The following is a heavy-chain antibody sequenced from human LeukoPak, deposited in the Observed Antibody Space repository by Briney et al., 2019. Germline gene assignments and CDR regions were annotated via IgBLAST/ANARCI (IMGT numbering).Heavy chain of an antibody. CDR3: AKGTS. Sequence: PGGSLRLSCAASGFTFSGFAMHWVRQVPGRGLEYVAAISTNGNVAYYATSVKGRFTISRDNSKNTLCFQMGSLRPEDTAVYHCAKGTSWGQGTLVTVSS. D-gene: IGHD3-10*01. CDR2: ISTNGNVA. CDR1: GFTFSGFA. V-gene: IGHV3-64*01. J-gene: IGHJ5*02.